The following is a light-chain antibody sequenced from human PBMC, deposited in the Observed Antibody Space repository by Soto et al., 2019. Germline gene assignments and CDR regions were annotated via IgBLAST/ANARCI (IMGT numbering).Light chain of an antibody. Sequence: DIPMTQSPSSLSASVGDRVTITCRASQSIGSDLHWYQQKPRTAPKLLIYAATTLQSGFPSRFSGSGSGTAFPLAISSLQPEDFATYYCQQSYSYVCTFGQGTKLEI. J-gene: IGKJ2*02. V-gene: IGKV1-39*01. CDR3: QQSYSYVCT. CDR2: AAT. CDR1: QSIGSD.